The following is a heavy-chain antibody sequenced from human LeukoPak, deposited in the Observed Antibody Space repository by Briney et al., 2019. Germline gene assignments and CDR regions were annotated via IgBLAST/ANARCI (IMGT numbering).Heavy chain of an antibody. J-gene: IGHJ4*02. V-gene: IGHV3-9*01. Sequence: GGSLRLSCAASGFTFDDYAMHWVRQAPGKGLEWVSGISWNSGSIGYADSVKGRFTISRDNAKNSLYLQMNSLRAEDTALYYCAKDNYYDSSGTGFDYWGQGILVTVSS. D-gene: IGHD3-22*01. CDR1: GFTFDDYA. CDR3: AKDNYYDSSGTGFDY. CDR2: ISWNSGSI.